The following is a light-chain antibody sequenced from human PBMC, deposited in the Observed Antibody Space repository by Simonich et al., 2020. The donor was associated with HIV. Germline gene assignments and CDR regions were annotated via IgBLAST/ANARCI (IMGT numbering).Light chain of an antibody. J-gene: IGLJ3*02. Sequence: NFMLTQPHSVSESPGKTVTISCTRSSGSIASNYVQWYQQRPGSAPTTVIYEDNQRHSGVPDRFSGSIDSSSNSASLTISGLKTEDEADYFCQSYDSNNHWVFGGGTKLTVL. V-gene: IGLV6-57*03. CDR2: EDN. CDR1: SGSIASNY. CDR3: QSYDSNNHWV.